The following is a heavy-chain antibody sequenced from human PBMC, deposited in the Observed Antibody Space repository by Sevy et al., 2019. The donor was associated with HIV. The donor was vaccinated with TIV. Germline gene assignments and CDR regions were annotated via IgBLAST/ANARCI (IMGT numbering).Heavy chain of an antibody. CDR1: GFTFNKAW. D-gene: IGHD1-26*01. CDR2: IKSKTDGATR. V-gene: IGHV3-15*01. CDR3: AAGVGASDFDY. Sequence: GGSLRLSCEASGFTFNKAWMSWVRQAPGKGLEWVGRIKSKTDGATRDLAAPVKGRIIISRDDSKNTLYLQISNLKIEDTGVYFCAAGVGASDFDYWGRGTLVTVSS. J-gene: IGHJ4*02.